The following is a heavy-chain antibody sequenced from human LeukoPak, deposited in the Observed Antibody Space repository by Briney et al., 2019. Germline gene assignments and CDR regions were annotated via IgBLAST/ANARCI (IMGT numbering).Heavy chain of an antibody. J-gene: IGHJ4*02. CDR2: LYPGDSDT. Sequence: GESLKISCKVSGYTFTSCWIGWVRQMPGKGLEWMGILYPGDSDTRYSPSFQGQVTMSADKSISTAYLQWSSLKASDTAMYYCARQDNWNDPFDYWGQGTLVTVSS. D-gene: IGHD1-20*01. CDR3: ARQDNWNDPFDY. CDR1: GYTFTSCW. V-gene: IGHV5-51*01.